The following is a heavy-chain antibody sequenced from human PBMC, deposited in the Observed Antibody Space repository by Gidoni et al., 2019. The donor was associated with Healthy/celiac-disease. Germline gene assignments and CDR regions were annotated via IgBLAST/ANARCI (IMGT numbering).Heavy chain of an antibody. CDR1: GFTFSSYA. V-gene: IGHV3-23*01. D-gene: IGHD3-10*01. CDR3: AKDRVYGSGSYSPYYFDY. Sequence: EVQLLESGGGLVQPGGSLRLSCAASGFTFSSYAMSWVRQAPGKGLEWVSAISGSGGSTYYADSVKGRFTISRDNSKNTLYLQMNSLRAEDTAVYYCAKDRVYGSGSYSPYYFDYWGQGTLVTVSS. CDR2: ISGSGGST. J-gene: IGHJ4*02.